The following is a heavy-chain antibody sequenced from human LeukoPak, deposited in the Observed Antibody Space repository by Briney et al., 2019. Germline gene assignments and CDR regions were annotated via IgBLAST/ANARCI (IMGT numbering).Heavy chain of an antibody. CDR2: IYYSGIT. J-gene: IGHJ3*02. D-gene: IGHD2-2*01. CDR1: GGSISSGAYY. CDR3: ARESVDTRPSIAFDI. Sequence: SETLSLTCTVSGGSISSGAYYWGWIRQPPGKGREWSGYIYYSGITYYNPSINSRVTISVDKYKNQFSLKLSSVTDADTAVFYCARESVDTRPSIAFDIWGQGTMVTVSS. V-gene: IGHV4-30-4*01.